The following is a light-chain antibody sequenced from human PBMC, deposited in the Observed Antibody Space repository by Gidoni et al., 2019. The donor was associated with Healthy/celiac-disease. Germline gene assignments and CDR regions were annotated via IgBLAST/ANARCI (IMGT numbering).Light chain of an antibody. CDR3: QQYNNWPRT. Sequence: EIVMTQSPATLSVSPGERATLSCRASPSVSSNLAWYQQKPGQAPRLLIYGASTRATGIPARFSGSWSGTEFTLTISSLQSEDFAVYYCQQYNNWPRTFGQXTKVEIK. CDR1: PSVSSN. CDR2: GAS. V-gene: IGKV3-15*01. J-gene: IGKJ1*01.